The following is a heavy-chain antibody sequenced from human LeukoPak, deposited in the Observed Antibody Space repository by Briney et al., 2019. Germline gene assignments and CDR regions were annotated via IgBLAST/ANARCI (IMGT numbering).Heavy chain of an antibody. Sequence: GGSLRLSCAASGFTFSSYWMSWVRQAPGKGLEWVSAISGRGGSTYYADSVKGRFTISRDNSKNTLYLQMNSLRAEDTAVYYCAKDTLVSYCSGGSCYSKPAAYYFDYWGQGTLVTVSS. D-gene: IGHD2-15*01. V-gene: IGHV3-23*01. CDR2: ISGRGGST. J-gene: IGHJ4*02. CDR3: AKDTLVSYCSGGSCYSKPAAYYFDY. CDR1: GFTFSSYW.